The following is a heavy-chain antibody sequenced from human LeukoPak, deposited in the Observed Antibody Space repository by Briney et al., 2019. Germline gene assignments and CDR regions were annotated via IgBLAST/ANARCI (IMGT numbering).Heavy chain of an antibody. J-gene: IGHJ5*02. D-gene: IGHD3-10*01. CDR3: ARDSSPHNLYGSGSHWFDP. Sequence: GGSLRLSCAASGFTFSSYSMNWVRQAPGKGLEWVSYISSSSTVIHYADSVKGRFTISRDNVKNSLYLQMNSLRAEDTAVYYCARDSSPHNLYGSGSHWFDPWGQGTLVTVSS. CDR1: GFTFSSYS. CDR2: ISSSSTVI. V-gene: IGHV3-48*01.